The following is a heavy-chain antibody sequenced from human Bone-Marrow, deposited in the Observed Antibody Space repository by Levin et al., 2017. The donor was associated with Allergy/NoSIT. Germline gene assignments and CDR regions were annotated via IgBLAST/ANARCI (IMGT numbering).Heavy chain of an antibody. CDR3: AKDYDYVFYGMDV. V-gene: IGHV3-30*18. Sequence: GESLKISCAASGFTFSSYGMHWVRQAPGKGLEWVAVISYDGSNKYYADSVKGRFTISRDNSKNTLYLQMNSLRAEDTAVYYCAKDYDYVFYGMDVWGQGTTVTVSS. J-gene: IGHJ6*02. CDR1: GFTFSSYG. D-gene: IGHD3-16*01. CDR2: ISYDGSNK.